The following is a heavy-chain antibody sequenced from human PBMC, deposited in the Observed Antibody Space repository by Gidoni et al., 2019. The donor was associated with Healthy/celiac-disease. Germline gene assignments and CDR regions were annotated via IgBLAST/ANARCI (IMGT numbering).Heavy chain of an antibody. V-gene: IGHV3-30-3*01. J-gene: IGHJ4*02. CDR2: ISYDGSNK. CDR3: ARVGGSGSYYNLLQMVGVSYFDY. Sequence: QVQLVESGGGVVQPGRSLRLSCAASGFTFSSYAMHWVRQAPGKGLEWVAVISYDGSNKYYADSVKGRFTISRDNSKNTLYLQMNSLRAEDTAVYYCARVGGSGSYYNLLQMVGVSYFDYWGQGTLVTVSS. D-gene: IGHD3-10*01. CDR1: GFTFSSYA.